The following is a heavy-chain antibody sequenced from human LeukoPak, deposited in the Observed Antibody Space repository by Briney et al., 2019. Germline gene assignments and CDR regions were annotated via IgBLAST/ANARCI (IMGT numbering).Heavy chain of an antibody. CDR2: ITPVIETA. CDR1: GGTFLSHT. D-gene: IGHD3-10*01. V-gene: IGHV1-69*08. J-gene: IGHJ5*02. Sequence: SVKVSCKPSGGTFLSHTFSWVRQAPGHGLEWIGKITPVIETAKYAQTFQGRVSIYTDKDTTTVYMDLSGLRPDDTAEYYCARVNLRGSNYNWFDPWGQGTRVIVSS. CDR3: ARVNLRGSNYNWFDP.